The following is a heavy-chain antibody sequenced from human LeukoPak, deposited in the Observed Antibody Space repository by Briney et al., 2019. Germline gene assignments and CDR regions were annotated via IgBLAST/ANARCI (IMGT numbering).Heavy chain of an antibody. D-gene: IGHD3-10*01. Sequence: SETLSLTCAVYGGSFSGYYWSWIRQPPGKGLEWIGEINHSGSTNYNPSLKSRVTISVDTSKNQFSLKLSSVTAADTAVYYCARLGPLITMVRGVIYWFDPWGQGTLVTVSS. J-gene: IGHJ5*02. V-gene: IGHV4-34*01. CDR3: ARLGPLITMVRGVIYWFDP. CDR1: GGSFSGYY. CDR2: INHSGST.